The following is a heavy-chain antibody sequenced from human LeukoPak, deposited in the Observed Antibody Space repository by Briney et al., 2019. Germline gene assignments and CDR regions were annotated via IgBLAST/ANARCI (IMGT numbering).Heavy chain of an antibody. J-gene: IGHJ4*02. V-gene: IGHV5-51*01. Sequence: GESLQISCNGSGYKFTSYWIGWVRRMPGKGLEWMGIIYPGDSDTRNSPSFQGQVTMSVDKSMNTANLQWSSLKASDTGMYYCARSSGWYGGFDYWGQGTLVSVSS. CDR3: ARSSGWYGGFDY. D-gene: IGHD6-19*01. CDR2: IYPGDSDT. CDR1: GYKFTSYW.